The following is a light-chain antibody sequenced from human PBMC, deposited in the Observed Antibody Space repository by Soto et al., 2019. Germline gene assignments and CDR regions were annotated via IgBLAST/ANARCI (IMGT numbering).Light chain of an antibody. V-gene: IGKV1-16*01. CDR2: GAS. Sequence: DVRMTQSPSSLSASVVDTITITCRASRTINTYLNWFQQKPGEPPRLLIYGASTLHDGVPSRFSGSGSGTDFTLTISSLQPDDFATYYCQQYNSYPGTFGQGTKVDI. CDR3: QQYNSYPGT. J-gene: IGKJ1*01. CDR1: RTINTY.